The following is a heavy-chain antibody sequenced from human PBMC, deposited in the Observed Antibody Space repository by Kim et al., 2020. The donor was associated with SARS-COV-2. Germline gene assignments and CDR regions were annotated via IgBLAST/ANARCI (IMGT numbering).Heavy chain of an antibody. D-gene: IGHD3-10*01. J-gene: IGHJ5*02. CDR3: ARANMVMVRGVISSWFDP. CDR2: IGTAGDT. V-gene: IGHV3-13*04. Sequence: GGSLRLSCAASGFTFSSYDMHWVRQATGKGLEWVSAIGTAGDTYYPGSVKGRFTISRENAKNSLYLQMNSLRAGDTAVYYCARANMVMVRGVISSWFDPWGQGTLVTVSS. CDR1: GFTFSSYD.